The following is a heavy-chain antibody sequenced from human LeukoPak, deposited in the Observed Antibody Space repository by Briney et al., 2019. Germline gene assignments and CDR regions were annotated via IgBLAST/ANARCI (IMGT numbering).Heavy chain of an antibody. V-gene: IGHV3-48*01. D-gene: IGHD6-19*01. CDR1: GFTFSSYS. J-gene: IGHJ5*02. CDR3: VRTRPVGIAVAGGTHWFDP. Sequence: AGGSLRLSCAASGFTFSSYSMNWVRQAPGKGLEWVSYISSSSSTIYYADSVMGRFTISRDNAKNSLYLQMNSLRAEDTAVYYCVRTRPVGIAVAGGTHWFDPWGQGTLVTVSS. CDR2: ISSSSSTI.